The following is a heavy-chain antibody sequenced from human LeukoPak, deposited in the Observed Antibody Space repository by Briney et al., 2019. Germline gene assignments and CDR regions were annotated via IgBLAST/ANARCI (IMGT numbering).Heavy chain of an antibody. CDR1: GFTFSSYA. J-gene: IGHJ3*02. Sequence: PGGSLRLSCAASGFTFSSYAMHWVRQAPGKGLEWVAVISYDGSNKYYADSVKGRFTISRDNSKNTLYLQMNSLRAEDTAVYYCAKDFGNNGAFDIWGQGTMVTVSS. D-gene: IGHD2-8*01. V-gene: IGHV3-30*04. CDR3: AKDFGNNGAFDI. CDR2: ISYDGSNK.